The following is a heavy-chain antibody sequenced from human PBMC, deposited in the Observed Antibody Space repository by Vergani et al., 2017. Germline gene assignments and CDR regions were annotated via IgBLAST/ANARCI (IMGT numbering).Heavy chain of an antibody. Sequence: EELLVESGGDLVQPGRSLRLSCAASGFSFDDYGMHWVRQVPGKGLEWVSGILRETGSIGYADSVRGRFTISRDNAKNMMYLQLNSLRDEDTAVYYCARDGRIDAEGTELDYWGQGTLVTVSS. D-gene: IGHD1-14*01. CDR2: ILRETGSI. V-gene: IGHV3-9*01. J-gene: IGHJ4*02. CDR3: ARDGRIDAEGTELDY. CDR1: GFSFDDYG.